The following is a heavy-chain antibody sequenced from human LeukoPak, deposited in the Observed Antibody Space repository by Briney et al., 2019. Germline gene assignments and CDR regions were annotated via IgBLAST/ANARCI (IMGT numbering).Heavy chain of an antibody. CDR3: ARGHYGLDY. V-gene: IGHV3-11*01. CDR2: IKNSADTI. CDR1: GFTFSGHW. J-gene: IGHJ4*02. Sequence: GGSLRLSCAASGFTFSGHWMSWVRQAPGKGLEWVSYIKNSADTIFYTDSVKGRFTISRDNAKNSLYLQMNSLRAEDTAVYYCARGHYGLDYWGQGTLVTVSP. D-gene: IGHD4-17*01.